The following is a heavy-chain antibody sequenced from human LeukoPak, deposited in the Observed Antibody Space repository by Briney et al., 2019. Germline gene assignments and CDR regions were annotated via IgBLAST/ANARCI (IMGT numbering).Heavy chain of an antibody. CDR1: GYTFTGYY. D-gene: IGHD5-18*01. V-gene: IGHV1-2*02. Sequence: ASVKVSCKASGYTFTGYYMHWVRQAPGQGLEWMGWINPNSGGTNYAQKFQGRVTMTRDTSISTAYMELSRLRSDDTAVYYCARDGYSYTPDDAFDIWGQGTMVTVSP. J-gene: IGHJ3*02. CDR2: INPNSGGT. CDR3: ARDGYSYTPDDAFDI.